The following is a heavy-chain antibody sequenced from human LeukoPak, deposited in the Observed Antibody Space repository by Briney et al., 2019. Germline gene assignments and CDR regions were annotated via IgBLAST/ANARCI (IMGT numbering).Heavy chain of an antibody. D-gene: IGHD3-3*01. J-gene: IGHJ4*02. CDR3: ARVRILGVAIFDY. CDR1: GGSISSYY. V-gene: IGHV4-59*01. CDR2: IYYSGST. Sequence: PSETLSLTCTVSGGSISSYYWSWIRQPPGKGLEWIGYIYYSGSTNYNPSLKSRVTISVDTSKNQFSLKLTSVTAADTAVYYCARVRILGVAIFDYWGQGTLVTVSS.